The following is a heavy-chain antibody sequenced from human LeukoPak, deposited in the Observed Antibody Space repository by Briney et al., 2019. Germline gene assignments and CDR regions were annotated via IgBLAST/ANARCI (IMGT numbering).Heavy chain of an antibody. CDR3: ARVSRDIVVVTALFDY. CDR2: ISYDGSNK. CDR1: GFTFSSYA. V-gene: IGHV3-30*04. D-gene: IGHD2-21*02. Sequence: GGSLRLSCAASGFTFSSYAMHWVRQAPGKGLEWVAVISYDGSNKYYADSVKGRFTISRDNSKNTLYLQMNSLRAEDTAVYYCARVSRDIVVVTALFDYWGQGTLVTVSS. J-gene: IGHJ4*02.